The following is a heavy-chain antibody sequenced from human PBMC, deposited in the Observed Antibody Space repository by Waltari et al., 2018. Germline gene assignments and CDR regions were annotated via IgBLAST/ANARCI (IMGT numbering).Heavy chain of an antibody. CDR1: GGTLSSYV. CDR3: AGACLVPAATDPRNPNAFDI. V-gene: IGHV1-69*04. CDR2: IIPILGIA. D-gene: IGHD2-2*01. Sequence: QVQLVQSGAEVRKPGASGKVSCKDSGGTLSSYVISSVRQADGQGLEWMGGIIPILGIANYAQKFQGRVTITADESTSTAYMELSSLRSEDTAVYYCAGACLVPAATDPRNPNAFDIWGQGTMVTVSS. J-gene: IGHJ3*02.